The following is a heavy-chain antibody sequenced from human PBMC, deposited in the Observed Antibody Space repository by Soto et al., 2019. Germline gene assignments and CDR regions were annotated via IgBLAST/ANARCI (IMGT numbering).Heavy chain of an antibody. J-gene: IGHJ2*01. V-gene: IGHV2-26*01. CDR2: IFSNDEK. CDR3: ARIIIFFFQAEDGIRDFHPVSAFLLNRSSDL. D-gene: IGHD3-9*01. Sequence: VSWIRQPPGKALEWLAHIFSNDEKSYSTSLKSRLTISKDTSKSQVVLTMTNMDPVDTATYYCARIIIFFFQAEDGIRDFHPVSAFLLNRSSDL.